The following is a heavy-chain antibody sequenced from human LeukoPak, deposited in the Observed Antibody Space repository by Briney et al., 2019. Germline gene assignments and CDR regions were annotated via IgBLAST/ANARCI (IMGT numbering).Heavy chain of an antibody. V-gene: IGHV3-21*01. CDR2: ISSSSSYI. Sequence: GGSLRLSCAASGFTFSNYNMNWVRQAPGKGLEWVSSISSSSSYIYYADSVKGRFTISRDNAKNSLYLQMNSLRAEDTAVYYCAREKLGVGTAFDYWGRGTLVTVSS. D-gene: IGHD1/OR15-1a*01. CDR3: AREKLGVGTAFDY. J-gene: IGHJ4*02. CDR1: GFTFSNYN.